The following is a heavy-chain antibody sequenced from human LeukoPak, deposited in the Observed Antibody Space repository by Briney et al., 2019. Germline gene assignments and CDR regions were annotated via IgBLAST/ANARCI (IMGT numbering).Heavy chain of an antibody. V-gene: IGHV5-51*01. D-gene: IGHD5-18*01. J-gene: IGHJ5*02. CDR3: ARKNPTALRNNWFDP. Sequence: GESLKISCKGSGYSFTNYWIAWARQMPGKGLEWMGAINPGGSHIRYSPSFQGQVTISTDKSISTAYLQWSSLKASDTAIYYCARKNPTALRNNWFDPWGQGTLVTVSS. CDR1: GYSFTNYW. CDR2: INPGGSHI.